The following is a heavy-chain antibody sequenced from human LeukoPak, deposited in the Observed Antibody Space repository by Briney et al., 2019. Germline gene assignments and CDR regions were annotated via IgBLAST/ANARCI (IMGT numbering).Heavy chain of an antibody. CDR1: GGSISSGGYS. J-gene: IGHJ4*02. D-gene: IGHD3-3*01. Sequence: SETLSLTCAVSGGSISSGGYSWSWIRQPPGKGLEWIGYIYYSGSTYYNPSLKSRVTISVDTSKNQFSLKLSSVTAADTAVYYCARSDDFWSGPYFDYWGQGTLVTVSS. V-gene: IGHV4-30-4*07. CDR3: ARSDDFWSGPYFDY. CDR2: IYYSGST.